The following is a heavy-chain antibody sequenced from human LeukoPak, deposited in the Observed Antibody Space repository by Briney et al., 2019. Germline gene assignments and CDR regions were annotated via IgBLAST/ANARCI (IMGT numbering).Heavy chain of an antibody. J-gene: IGHJ5*02. Sequence: ASVKVSCKASGYTFTAYYMNWVRQAPGQGLEWMGWINPDSGGTNYAQNFQGRVTMTRDTSISTAYMELSSLRSDDTAVYFCARDGDRSSQFLHNWFDPWGQGTLVTVSS. CDR2: INPDSGGT. CDR3: ARDGDRSSQFLHNWFDP. D-gene: IGHD6-13*01. V-gene: IGHV1-2*02. CDR1: GYTFTAYY.